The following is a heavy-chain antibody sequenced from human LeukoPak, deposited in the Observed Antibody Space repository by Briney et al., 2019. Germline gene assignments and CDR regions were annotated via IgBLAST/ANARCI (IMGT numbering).Heavy chain of an antibody. J-gene: IGHJ3*02. CDR2: INHSGST. CDR3: AIPDSSGPYDALDI. Sequence: SETLSLTCAVYGGSFSGYYWSWIRQPPGKGLEWIGEINHSGSTNYNPSLKSRVTISVDTSKNQFSLKLSSVTAADTAVYYCAIPDSSGPYDALDIWGQGTMVTVSS. CDR1: GGSFSGYY. D-gene: IGHD3-22*01. V-gene: IGHV4-34*01.